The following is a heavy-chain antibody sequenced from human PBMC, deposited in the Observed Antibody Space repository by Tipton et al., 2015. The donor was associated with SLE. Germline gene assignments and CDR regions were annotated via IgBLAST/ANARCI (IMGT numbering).Heavy chain of an antibody. Sequence: TLSLTCTVSGGSISTYCWNWIRQPPGKGLEWIGDICDIGSTKYNPSLKSRATISVATSKNQFSLKLSSVTAADTAVYYCARGPEELGIPPLFDYWGQGTLVTVSS. CDR1: GGSISTYC. D-gene: IGHD7-27*01. J-gene: IGHJ4*02. V-gene: IGHV4-4*09. CDR3: ARGPEELGIPPLFDY. CDR2: ICDIGST.